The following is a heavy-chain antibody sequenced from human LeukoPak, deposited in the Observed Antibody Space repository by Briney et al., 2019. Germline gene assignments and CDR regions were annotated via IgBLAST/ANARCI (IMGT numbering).Heavy chain of an antibody. D-gene: IGHD1-26*01. CDR3: ARGGKVGTTGEYFFDY. J-gene: IGHJ4*02. V-gene: IGHV1-2*02. CDR1: GYTFTGYY. Sequence: ASVKVSCKASGYTFTGYYMHWVRQAPGQGLEWMGWINPNSGVTNYAQKFQGRVTMTRDTSISTAYMELRSLRSDDTAVYYCARGGKVGTTGEYFFDYWGQGILVTVSS. CDR2: INPNSGVT.